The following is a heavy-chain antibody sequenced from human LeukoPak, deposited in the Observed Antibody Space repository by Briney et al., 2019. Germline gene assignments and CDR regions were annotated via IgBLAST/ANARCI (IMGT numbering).Heavy chain of an antibody. J-gene: IGHJ4*02. Sequence: KPSETLSLTCAVSGDSTSSYYRSWIRQPAGKGLEWIGRIYTSGSTNYNPSLKSRVTMSVDTSKNQFSLKLNSVTAADTAVYYCARSFLSNWYYFDNWGQGTLVTVSS. CDR2: IYTSGST. D-gene: IGHD6-13*01. CDR3: ARSFLSNWYYFDN. V-gene: IGHV4-4*07. CDR1: GDSTSSYY.